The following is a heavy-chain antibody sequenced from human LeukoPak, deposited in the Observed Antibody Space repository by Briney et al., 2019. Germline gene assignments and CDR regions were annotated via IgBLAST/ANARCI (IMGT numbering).Heavy chain of an antibody. CDR1: GFTFTNFA. CDR3: AKVLSGDWRRFDC. Sequence: GGSLRLSCAASGFTFTNFAMTWVRQAPGKGLEWVSTIGGGGTITYYADSVKGRFTISRDNSKNTLSLQMNGLRAEDTAVYYCAKVLSGDWRRFDCWGQGTLVTVSS. V-gene: IGHV3-23*01. J-gene: IGHJ4*02. CDR2: IGGGGTIT. D-gene: IGHD2-21*02.